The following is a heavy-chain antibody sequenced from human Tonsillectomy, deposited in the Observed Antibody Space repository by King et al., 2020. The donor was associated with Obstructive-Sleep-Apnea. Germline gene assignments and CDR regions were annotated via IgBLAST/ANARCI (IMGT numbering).Heavy chain of an antibody. CDR3: AREEYFGSGTYYSTFDY. Sequence: VQLVESGGGLVKPGGALRLSCVVSDLPFSSSSMNWVRQAPGKGLEWVSSMTSTGPYIYYADSVKGRFTISQDNAKNSLFLQMNSLTVDDTAVYYCAREEYFGSGTYYSTFDYWGQGTLVTVSS. J-gene: IGHJ4*02. D-gene: IGHD3-10*01. V-gene: IGHV3-21*01. CDR1: DLPFSSSS. CDR2: MTSTGPYI.